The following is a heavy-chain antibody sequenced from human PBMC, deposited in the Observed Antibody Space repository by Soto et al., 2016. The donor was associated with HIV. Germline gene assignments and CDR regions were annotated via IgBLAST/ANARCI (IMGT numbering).Heavy chain of an antibody. J-gene: IGHJ6*02. CDR3: ARDRWRPGGFLSYFGSDRSYMDQYYYGLDV. CDR1: GFTFDRYG. V-gene: IGHV3-33*01. CDR2: IWYDGANK. D-gene: IGHD3-10*01. Sequence: VQLVESGGGVVQPGRSLRLSCAASGFTFDRYGIQWVRQAPGKGLEWVAGIWYDGANKDYGDSVKGRFTISRDNSKDMVFLQMTSLRVDDTAVYYCARDRWRPGGFLSYFGSDRSYMDQYYYGLDVWGQGTTVIVSS.